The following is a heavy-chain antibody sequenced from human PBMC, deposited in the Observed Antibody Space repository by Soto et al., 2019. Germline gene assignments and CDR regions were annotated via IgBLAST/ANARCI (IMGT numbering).Heavy chain of an antibody. Sequence: KTSETLSLTCAVSGDSISSSYYWSWIRQPPGKGLEWIGHIYYSGSTNYNSSLKSRVTISVDTSKNQFSLKLSSVTAADTAVYYCARGEWRPTKSAQNWRIKYYYYGMDVWGQGTTVTVSS. D-gene: IGHD1-1*01. CDR3: ARGEWRPTKSAQNWRIKYYYYGMDV. CDR2: IYYSGST. J-gene: IGHJ6*02. V-gene: IGHV4-59*12. CDR1: GDSISSSYY.